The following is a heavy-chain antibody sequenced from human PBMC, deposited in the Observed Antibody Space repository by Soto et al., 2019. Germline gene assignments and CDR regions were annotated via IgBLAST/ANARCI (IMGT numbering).Heavy chain of an antibody. CDR3: AKDGSRYCSSTTSLNWFDP. J-gene: IGHJ5*02. Sequence: GGSLRLSCAASGFTFSSFAMSWVRQAPGKGLDWVSAISGSGGSTYSADSVKGRFTISRDNSKNTLYLQMNSLRAEDTAVYYCAKDGSRYCSSTTSLNWFDPWGQGTLVTSPQ. CDR1: GFTFSSFA. CDR2: ISGSGGST. D-gene: IGHD2-2*01. V-gene: IGHV3-23*01.